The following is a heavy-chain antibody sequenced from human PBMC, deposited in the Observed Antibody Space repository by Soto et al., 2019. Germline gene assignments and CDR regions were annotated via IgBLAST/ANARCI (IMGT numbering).Heavy chain of an antibody. D-gene: IGHD6-19*01. J-gene: IGHJ6*02. CDR3: AKDGLTGSGWYSNSCGMDV. CDR2: ISYDGSNK. V-gene: IGHV3-30*18. Sequence: QVQLVESGGGVVQPGRSLRLSCAASGFTFSSYGMHWVRQAPGKGLEWVAVISYDGSNKYYADSVKGRFTISRDNSKNTRYLQMNSLRAEDTDVYYCAKDGLTGSGWYSNSCGMDVWGQGTTVTVSS. CDR1: GFTFSSYG.